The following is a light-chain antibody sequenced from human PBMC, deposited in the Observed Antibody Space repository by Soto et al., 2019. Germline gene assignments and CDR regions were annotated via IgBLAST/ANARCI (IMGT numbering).Light chain of an antibody. Sequence: EIVMTQSPATLSVSPGGSATLSCRASQHVSSNFAWYRQKPGQAPTLLIYRASTRATGIPARFSGSGSGTEFTLPISSLQSEDVAVYYCQQYNKWPYTFGQGNKLELK. J-gene: IGKJ2*01. CDR2: RAS. CDR1: QHVSSN. CDR3: QQYNKWPYT. V-gene: IGKV3-15*01.